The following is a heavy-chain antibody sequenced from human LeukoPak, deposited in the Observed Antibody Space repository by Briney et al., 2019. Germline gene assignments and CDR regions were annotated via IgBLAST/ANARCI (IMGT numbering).Heavy chain of an antibody. J-gene: IGHJ4*02. CDR2: ISWNSGSI. Sequence: PGGSLRLSCAASGFTFDDYVMHWVRQAPGRGLEWVAGISWNSGSIGYADSVKGRFTISRDNAKNSLYLQMNSLRAEDMALYYCAKAGYYYDSSGYYLDYWGQGTLVTVSS. CDR1: GFTFDDYV. V-gene: IGHV3-9*03. CDR3: AKAGYYYDSSGYYLDY. D-gene: IGHD3-22*01.